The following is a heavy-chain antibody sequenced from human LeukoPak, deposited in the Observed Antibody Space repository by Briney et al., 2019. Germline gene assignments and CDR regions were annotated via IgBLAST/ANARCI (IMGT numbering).Heavy chain of an antibody. V-gene: IGHV3-30-3*02. D-gene: IGHD3-3*01. Sequence: GGSLRLSCAASGFTFSSYAMHWVRQAPGKGLEWVAVISYDGSNKYYADSVKGRFTISRDNSKNTLYLQMNSLRAEDTAVYYCAKQMYYDFWSGYYSSDWGQGTLVTVSS. CDR1: GFTFSSYA. CDR3: AKQMYYDFWSGYYSSD. CDR2: ISYDGSNK. J-gene: IGHJ4*02.